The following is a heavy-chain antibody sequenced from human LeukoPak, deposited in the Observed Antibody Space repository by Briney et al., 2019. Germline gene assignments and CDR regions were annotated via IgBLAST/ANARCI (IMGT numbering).Heavy chain of an antibody. CDR3: ARAAYDTAMVLPSDYYYMDV. Sequence: SVKVSCKASGGTFSSYAISWVRQAPGQGLEWMGGIIPIFGTANYAQKFQGRVTITTDESTSTAYMELSSLRSEDTAVYYCARAAYDTAMVLPSDYYYMDVWGKGTTVTVSS. D-gene: IGHD5-18*01. J-gene: IGHJ6*03. CDR2: IIPIFGTA. CDR1: GGTFSSYA. V-gene: IGHV1-69*05.